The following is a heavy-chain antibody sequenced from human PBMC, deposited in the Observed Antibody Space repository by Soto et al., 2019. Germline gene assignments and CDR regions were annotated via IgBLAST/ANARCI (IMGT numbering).Heavy chain of an antibody. CDR2: INSDGSST. Sequence: EVQLVESGGGLVQPGGSLRLSCAASGFTFSSYWMHWVRQAPGKGLVWVSRINSDGSSTSYADSVKGRFTISRDNAKNTLYLQMNSLRAEDTAVYYCARELYYGSGSYHNDFRHHDAFDIWGQGTMVTVSS. V-gene: IGHV3-74*01. J-gene: IGHJ3*02. CDR1: GFTFSSYW. CDR3: ARELYYGSGSYHNDFRHHDAFDI. D-gene: IGHD3-10*01.